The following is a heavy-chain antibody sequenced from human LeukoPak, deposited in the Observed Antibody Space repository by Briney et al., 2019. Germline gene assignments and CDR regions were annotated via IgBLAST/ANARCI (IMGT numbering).Heavy chain of an antibody. J-gene: IGHJ6*03. CDR1: GFTFSSYG. D-gene: IGHD3-10*01. V-gene: IGHV3-30*02. Sequence: GGSLRPSCAASGFTFSSYGMHWVRQAPGKGLEWVAFIRYDGSNKYYADSVKGRFTISRDNSKNTLYLQMNSLRAEDTAVYYCAKDPKYFTTVRGVIYYYYYMDVWGKGTTVTISS. CDR2: IRYDGSNK. CDR3: AKDPKYFTTVRGVIYYYYYMDV.